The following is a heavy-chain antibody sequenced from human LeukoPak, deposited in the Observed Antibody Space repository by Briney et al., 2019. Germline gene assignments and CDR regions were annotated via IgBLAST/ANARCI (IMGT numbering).Heavy chain of an antibody. J-gene: IGHJ3*02. CDR1: GYTFTGYY. Sequence: SVKVSCKASGYTFTGYYMHWVRQAPGQGLEWMGWINPNSGGTNYAQKFQGRVTMTRDTSISTAYMELSRLRSDDTAVYYCARAGSYDILTGYHPFDAFDIWGQGTMVTVSS. CDR3: ARAGSYDILTGYHPFDAFDI. D-gene: IGHD3-9*01. V-gene: IGHV1-2*02. CDR2: INPNSGGT.